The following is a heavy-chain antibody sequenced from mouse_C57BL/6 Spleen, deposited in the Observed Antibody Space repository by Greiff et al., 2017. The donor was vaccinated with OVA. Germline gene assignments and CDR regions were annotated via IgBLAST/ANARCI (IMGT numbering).Heavy chain of an antibody. CDR3: ASYYYGSSSFAY. V-gene: IGHV14-2*01. CDR1: GFNIKDYY. D-gene: IGHD1-1*01. CDR2: IDPEDGET. Sequence: DVQLQESGAELVKPGASVKLSCTASGFNIKDYYMHWVKQRTEQGLEWIGRIDPEDGETKYAPKFQGKATITADTSSNTAYLQLSSLTSEDTAVYYCASYYYGSSSFAYWGQGTLVTVSA. J-gene: IGHJ3*01.